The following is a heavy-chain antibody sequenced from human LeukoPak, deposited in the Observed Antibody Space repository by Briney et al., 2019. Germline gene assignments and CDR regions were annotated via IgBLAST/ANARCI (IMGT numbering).Heavy chain of an antibody. D-gene: IGHD4-23*01. CDR3: ARDPRGKGYYYGMDV. Sequence: GGSLRLSCGASGFTFSSKSMNWVRQAPGKGLEWVSSISSGSTYIYYADSVKGRFTISRDNAKYSVYLQMNSLRAEDTAVYYCARDPRGKGYYYGMDVWGQGTTVTVSS. CDR1: GFTFSSKS. CDR2: ISSGSTYI. V-gene: IGHV3-21*04. J-gene: IGHJ6*02.